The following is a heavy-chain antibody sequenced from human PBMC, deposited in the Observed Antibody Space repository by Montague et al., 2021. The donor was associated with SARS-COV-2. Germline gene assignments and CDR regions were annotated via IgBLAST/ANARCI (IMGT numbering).Heavy chain of an antibody. CDR2: INHSGST. Sequence: SETLSLTCAVYGGSFSGYYWSWIRQPPGKGLEWIGEINHSGSTNYNPSLKSRVTISVDMSKNQFSLKLSSVTAADTAVYYCARIRCITIFGVVITPYYYGMGVWGQGTTVTVSS. CDR3: ARIRCITIFGVVITPYYYGMGV. D-gene: IGHD3-3*01. CDR1: GGSFSGYY. V-gene: IGHV4-34*01. J-gene: IGHJ6*02.